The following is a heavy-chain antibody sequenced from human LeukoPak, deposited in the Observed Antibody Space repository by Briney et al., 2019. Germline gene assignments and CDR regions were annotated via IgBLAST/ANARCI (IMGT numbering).Heavy chain of an antibody. CDR2: IFYSGST. V-gene: IGHV4-39*01. D-gene: IGHD4-17*01. J-gene: IGHJ4*02. Sequence: SETLSLTCTVSGGSISSSSYFWGWIRQPPGKGLEWIGSIFYSGSTYYNPSLNSRVTISIDTSKNQFSLRLSSVTAADTAVFYCARQMNTVTADYWGQGTLVTVSS. CDR1: GGSISSSSYF. CDR3: ARQMNTVTADY.